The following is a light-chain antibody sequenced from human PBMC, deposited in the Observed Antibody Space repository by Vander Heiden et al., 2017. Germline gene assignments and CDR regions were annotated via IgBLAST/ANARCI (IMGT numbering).Light chain of an antibody. CDR1: SSDIGGYNY. Sequence: SALTQPASVTGSTGQSITISCTGTSSDIGGYNYVAWYPQHPGKAPKLMIYDVTYRPSGVSSRFSGSKSGNTASLNISGLQAEDEAHYYCTSYTSSTTLVIGGGTKLTVL. CDR2: DVT. CDR3: TSYTSSTTLV. J-gene: IGLJ2*01. V-gene: IGLV2-14*01.